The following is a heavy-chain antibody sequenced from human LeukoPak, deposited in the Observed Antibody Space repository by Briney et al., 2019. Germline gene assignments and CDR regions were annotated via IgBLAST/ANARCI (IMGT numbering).Heavy chain of an antibody. CDR3: ARDIVGVTRAFGY. CDR2: IYYSGNT. Sequence: SETLSLTCTVSGGSISSYYWSWIRQPPGKGLEWIGYIYYSGNTNYNPSLKSRVTMSVDTSKNQFSLKLNSVTAADTAVYYCARDIVGVTRAFGYWGQGTLATVSS. J-gene: IGHJ4*02. D-gene: IGHD1-26*01. V-gene: IGHV4-59*01. CDR1: GGSISSYY.